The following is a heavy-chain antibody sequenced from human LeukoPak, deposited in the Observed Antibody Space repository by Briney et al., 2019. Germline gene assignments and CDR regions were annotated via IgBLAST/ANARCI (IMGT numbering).Heavy chain of an antibody. CDR1: GFTFSSFA. D-gene: IGHD1-26*01. J-gene: IGHJ4*02. V-gene: IGHV3-23*01. CDR2: ISGSGGST. CDR3: AFEVGAKVFSH. Sequence: PGGSLRLSCAASGFTFSSFAVSWVRQAPGKGLEWVSAISGSGGSTNYADSVKGRFTISRDNSKNTLYLQMNSLRAEDTAVYYCAFEVGAKVFSHWGQGTLVTVSS.